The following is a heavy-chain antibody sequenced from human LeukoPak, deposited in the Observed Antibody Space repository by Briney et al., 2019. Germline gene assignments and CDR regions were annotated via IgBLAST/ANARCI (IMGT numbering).Heavy chain of an antibody. Sequence: GESLKISCKGSGYSFTSYGISWVRQAPGQGLEWMGWISAYNGNTNYAQKLQGRVTMTTDTSTSTAYMELRSLRSDDTAVYYCARGGITMIVRLDPWGQGTLVTVSS. D-gene: IGHD3-22*01. J-gene: IGHJ5*02. CDR3: ARGGITMIVRLDP. V-gene: IGHV1-18*01. CDR1: GYSFTSYG. CDR2: ISAYNGNT.